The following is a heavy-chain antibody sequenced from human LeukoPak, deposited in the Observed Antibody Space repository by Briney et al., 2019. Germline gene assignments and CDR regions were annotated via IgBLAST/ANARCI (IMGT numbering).Heavy chain of an antibody. D-gene: IGHD3-22*01. V-gene: IGHV3-20*01. CDR1: GFTFSTYG. Sequence: PGGSLRLSCTASGFTFSTYGMHWVRQAPGKGLEWVSGINWNGGSTGYADSVKGRFTISRDNAKNSLYLQMNSLRAEDTALYHCARDHDSSGYWSYYYYYMDVWGKGTTVTISS. J-gene: IGHJ6*03. CDR3: ARDHDSSGYWSYYYYYMDV. CDR2: INWNGGST.